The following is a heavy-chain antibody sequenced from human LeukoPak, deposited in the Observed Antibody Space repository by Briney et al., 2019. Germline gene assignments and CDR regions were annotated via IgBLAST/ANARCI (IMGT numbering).Heavy chain of an antibody. J-gene: IGHJ4*02. D-gene: IGHD4-17*01. V-gene: IGHV3-23*01. CDR2: ISGSGGST. Sequence: GGSLRLSCAASGFTFSSYGMHWVRQAPGKGLEWVSAISGSGGSTYYAASVKGRFTISRDNSKNTLYLQMNSLRAEDTAVYYCAREGDGYGDYVWGQGTLVTVSS. CDR1: GFTFSSYG. CDR3: AREGDGYGDYV.